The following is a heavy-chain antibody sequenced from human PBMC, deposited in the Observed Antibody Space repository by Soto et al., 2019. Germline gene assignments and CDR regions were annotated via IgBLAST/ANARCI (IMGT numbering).Heavy chain of an antibody. V-gene: IGHV4-39*07. CDR3: ARDKTYGSGSRLYYYYGMDV. Sequence: PSETLSLTCPVSGGSISSGDYYWGWIRQPPGKGLEWIASIYYSGSTNYNPSLKSRVTISVDTSKNQFSLKLSSVTAADTAVYYCARDKTYGSGSRLYYYYGMDVWGQGTTVTVSS. CDR1: GGSISSGDYY. D-gene: IGHD3-10*01. CDR2: IYYSGST. J-gene: IGHJ6*02.